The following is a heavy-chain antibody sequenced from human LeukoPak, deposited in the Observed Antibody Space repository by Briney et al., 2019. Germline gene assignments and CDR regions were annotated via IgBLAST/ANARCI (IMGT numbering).Heavy chain of an antibody. Sequence: GGSLRLSCAASGFTFSSYSMNWVRQAPGKGLEWVSSISSSSSYIYYADSVKGRFTISRDNSKNTLYLQMNSLRAEDTAVYYCAKDRGIAAAMWVIDYWGQGPLVTVSS. J-gene: IGHJ4*02. D-gene: IGHD6-13*01. CDR2: ISSSSSYI. CDR3: AKDRGIAAAMWVIDY. CDR1: GFTFSSYS. V-gene: IGHV3-21*04.